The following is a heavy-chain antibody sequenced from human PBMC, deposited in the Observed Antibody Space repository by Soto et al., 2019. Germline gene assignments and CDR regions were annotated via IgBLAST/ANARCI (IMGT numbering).Heavy chain of an antibody. D-gene: IGHD2-15*01. V-gene: IGHV3-23*01. CDR2: ISGSGGGI. CDR3: AKRNLVVRPPFDY. CDR1: GFTFSSYA. Sequence: EVQLLESGGGLVQPGGSLRLSCAASGFTFSSYAMSWVRQAPGKVLAWVSTISGSGGGIYYADSVKGRFTISRDNCKNTLDLQINSLKAEDTAVYYCAKRNLVVRPPFDYWGQGTLGTVSS. J-gene: IGHJ4*02.